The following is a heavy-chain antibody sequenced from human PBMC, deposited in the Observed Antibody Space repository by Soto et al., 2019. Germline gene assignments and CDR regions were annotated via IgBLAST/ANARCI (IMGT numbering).Heavy chain of an antibody. D-gene: IGHD2-8*01. V-gene: IGHV3-48*03. J-gene: IGHJ4*02. CDR3: ARDLSAVDNGGFDY. CDR1: GFTFSTSE. CDR2: ITNSGSAI. Sequence: EVQLVESGGGLIQPGGSLRLSCAASGFTFSTSEMNWVRQAPGKGLEWISYITNSGSAIYYADSVKGRFTISRDNAKNSLYLQMNSLRAEDTAVYYCARDLSAVDNGGFDYWGQGTLVTVSS.